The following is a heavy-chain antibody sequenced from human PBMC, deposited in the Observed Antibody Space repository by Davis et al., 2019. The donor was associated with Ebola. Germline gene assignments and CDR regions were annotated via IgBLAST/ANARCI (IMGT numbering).Heavy chain of an antibody. D-gene: IGHD6-13*01. V-gene: IGHV3-33*06. CDR3: AKDRTSSSWYESGY. J-gene: IGHJ4*02. CDR2: IWYDGSRK. CDR1: GFNFRSYG. Sequence: GESLKISCAASGFNFRSYGMHWVRQAPDKGLEWVAVIWYDGSRKYYGDSVKGRFTISRGNSNNLLYLQMNSLRAEDTAVYYCAKDRTSSSWYESGYWGQGTLVTVSS.